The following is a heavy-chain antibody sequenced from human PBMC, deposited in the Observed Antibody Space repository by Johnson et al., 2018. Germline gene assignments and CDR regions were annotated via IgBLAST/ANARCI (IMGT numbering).Heavy chain of an antibody. D-gene: IGHD5-24*01. Sequence: VQLVQSGGGVVQPGRSLRLSCASSGFTFRRYWMSWVRQAPGKGLEWVANIKQDGSEKYYVDSVKGRFTISRDNAKNSLYLQMNSLRAEDTAVYYCAGERGRWSSAFDIWGQGTMVTVSS. J-gene: IGHJ3*02. V-gene: IGHV3-7*01. CDR3: AGERGRWSSAFDI. CDR1: GFTFRRYW. CDR2: IKQDGSEK.